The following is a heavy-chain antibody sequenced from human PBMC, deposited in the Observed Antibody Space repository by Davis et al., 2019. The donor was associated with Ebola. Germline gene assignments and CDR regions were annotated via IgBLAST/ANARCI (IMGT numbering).Heavy chain of an antibody. CDR3: ANVGQIVVVTGRYYWFDP. Sequence: GESLKISCAASGFTFSSYAMSWVRQAPGKGLEWVSAISGSGGSTYYADSVKGRFTISRDNSKNTLYLQMNSLRAEDTAVYYCANVGQIVVVTGRYYWFDPWGQGTLVTVSS. CDR1: GFTFSSYA. V-gene: IGHV3-23*01. J-gene: IGHJ5*02. D-gene: IGHD2-21*02. CDR2: ISGSGGST.